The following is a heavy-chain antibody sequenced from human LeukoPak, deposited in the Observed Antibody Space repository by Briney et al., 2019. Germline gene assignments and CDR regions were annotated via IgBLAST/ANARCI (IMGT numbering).Heavy chain of an antibody. Sequence: ASVKVSCKASGYTFTGYYMHWVRQAPGQGLEWMGWINPNSGGTNYAQKLQGWVTMTTDTSISTAYMELSRLRSDDTAVYYCARARDIVVVPAANDAFDIWGQGTMVTVSS. J-gene: IGHJ3*02. V-gene: IGHV1-2*04. D-gene: IGHD2-2*01. CDR2: INPNSGGT. CDR1: GYTFTGYY. CDR3: ARARDIVVVPAANDAFDI.